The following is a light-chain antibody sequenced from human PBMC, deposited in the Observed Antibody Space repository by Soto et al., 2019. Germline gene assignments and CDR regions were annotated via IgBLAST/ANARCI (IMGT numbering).Light chain of an antibody. Sequence: DIQMTQSPSSLSAFIGDRVTITCRASQTISTYLNWYQQKPGKAPKLLIYDASSLQSGVPSRFSGSGSGTYFTLTISSLQPDDFATYYCQQSYSTPRTFGQGTKLDIK. CDR3: QQSYSTPRT. V-gene: IGKV1-39*01. CDR1: QTISTY. J-gene: IGKJ2*01. CDR2: DAS.